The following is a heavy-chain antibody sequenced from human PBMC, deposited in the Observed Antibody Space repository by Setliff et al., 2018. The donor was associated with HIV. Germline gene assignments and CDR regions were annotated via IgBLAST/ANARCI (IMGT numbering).Heavy chain of an antibody. CDR2: ISAYNGNT. CDR3: ARDANYGSSGYDREYFDY. V-gene: IGHV1-18*01. CDR1: GGTFSSYA. J-gene: IGHJ4*02. Sequence: VSCKASGGTFSSYAISWVRQAPGQGLEWMGWISAYNGNTNYAQKFQGRVTMTRDTSISTVYMELTSLRSDDTAIYYCARDANYGSSGYDREYFDYWGQGTLVTVSS. D-gene: IGHD5-12*01.